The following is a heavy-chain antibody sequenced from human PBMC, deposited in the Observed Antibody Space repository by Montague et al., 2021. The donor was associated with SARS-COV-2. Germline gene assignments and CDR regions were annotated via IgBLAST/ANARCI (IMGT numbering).Heavy chain of an antibody. Sequence: SETLSLTCAVSGGSISTSNWCNWVRQPPGKGLEWSGQIYHNGTSNYTPSHKSLATISVDKSKNQFYLRLCSVTAADTAVYYWARFSGIAVRRPFDYWGQGTLVTVSS. D-gene: IGHD6-6*01. CDR3: ARFSGIAVRRPFDY. V-gene: IGHV4-4*02. J-gene: IGHJ4*02. CDR2: IYHNGTS. CDR1: GGSISTSNW.